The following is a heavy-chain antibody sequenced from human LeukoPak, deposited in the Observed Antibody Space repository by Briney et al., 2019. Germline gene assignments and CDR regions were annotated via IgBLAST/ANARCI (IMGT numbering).Heavy chain of an antibody. D-gene: IGHD3-10*01. CDR3: ARTGGSGSYYKNYFDY. CDR1: GGSISSYY. J-gene: IGHJ4*02. V-gene: IGHV4-59*01. Sequence: SETLSLTCTVSGGSISSYYWSWIRQPPGKGLEWIGYIYYSGSTNYNPSLKSRVTISVDTSKNQFSLKLSSVTAADTAVYYCARTGGSGSYYKNYFDYWGQGTLVTVSS. CDR2: IYYSGST.